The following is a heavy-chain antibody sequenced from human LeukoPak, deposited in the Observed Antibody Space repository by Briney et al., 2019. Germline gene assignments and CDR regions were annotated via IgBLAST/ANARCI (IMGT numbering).Heavy chain of an antibody. CDR2: INPNSGGP. Sequence: ASVKVSCKASGYTFTGYYMHWVRQAPGQGLEWMGWINPNSGGPNYAQKFQGRVTMTRDTSISTAYMELSRLRSDDTAVYYCARDLHGDYDRLDYWGQGTLVTVSS. D-gene: IGHD4-17*01. CDR3: ARDLHGDYDRLDY. J-gene: IGHJ4*02. V-gene: IGHV1-2*02. CDR1: GYTFTGYY.